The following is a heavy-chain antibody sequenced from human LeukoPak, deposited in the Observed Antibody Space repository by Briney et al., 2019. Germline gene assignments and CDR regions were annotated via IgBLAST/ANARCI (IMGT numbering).Heavy chain of an antibody. Sequence: SGGSLRLSCAASGFTFSSYAMSWVRQAPGKGLEWVSAISGSGGSTYYADSVKGRFTISRDNSKNTLYLQMNSLRAEDTAVYYCAKGSESSVSWRDWFDPWGQGTLVTVSS. J-gene: IGHJ5*02. CDR3: AKGSESSVSWRDWFDP. V-gene: IGHV3-23*01. CDR1: GFTFSSYA. CDR2: ISGSGGST. D-gene: IGHD6-25*01.